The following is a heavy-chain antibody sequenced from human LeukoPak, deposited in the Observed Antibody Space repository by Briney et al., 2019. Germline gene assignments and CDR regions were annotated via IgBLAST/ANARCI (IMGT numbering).Heavy chain of an antibody. Sequence: SQTLSLTCAISGDSVSSNSAAWNWIRQSPSRGLEWLGRTYYRSKWYNDYAVSVKSRITINPDTSKNQFYLQLNSVTPEDTAVYYCAREGGTEYSSSSLSFDYWGQGTLVTVSS. J-gene: IGHJ4*02. CDR3: AREGGTEYSSSSLSFDY. CDR2: TYYRSKWYN. D-gene: IGHD6-6*01. V-gene: IGHV6-1*01. CDR1: GDSVSSNSAA.